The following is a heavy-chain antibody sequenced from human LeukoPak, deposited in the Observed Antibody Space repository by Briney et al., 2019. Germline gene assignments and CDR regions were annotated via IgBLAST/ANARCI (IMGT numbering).Heavy chain of an antibody. D-gene: IGHD3-3*01. J-gene: IGHJ3*02. Sequence: PSETLSLTCTVSGGSISSYYWSWIRQPAGKGLEWIGRIYTSGSTNYNPSLKSRVTMSVDTSKNQFSLKLSSVTAADTAVYYLARVKHYYDFWSGYDDAFDIWGQGTMVTVSS. CDR1: GGSISSYY. CDR3: ARVKHYYDFWSGYDDAFDI. V-gene: IGHV4-4*07. CDR2: IYTSGST.